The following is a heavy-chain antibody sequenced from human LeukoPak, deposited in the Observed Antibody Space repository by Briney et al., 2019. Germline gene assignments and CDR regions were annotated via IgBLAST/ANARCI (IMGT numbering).Heavy chain of an antibody. V-gene: IGHV1-18*01. CDR3: ARGPGLDIVLVTWDY. CDR1: GYTFTSYG. CDR2: ISAYNGNT. D-gene: IGHD2-2*01. Sequence: GASVKVSCKASGYTFTSYGISWVRQAPGQGLEWMGWISAYNGNTNYAQKLQGRVTMTTDTSTSTACMELRSLRSDDTAVYYCARGPGLDIVLVTWDYWGQGTLVTVSS. J-gene: IGHJ4*02.